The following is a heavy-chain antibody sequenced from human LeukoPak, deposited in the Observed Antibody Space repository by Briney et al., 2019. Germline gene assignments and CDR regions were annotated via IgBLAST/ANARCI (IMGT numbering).Heavy chain of an antibody. CDR3: AKEYFGAFDY. CDR1: GCTFSSYG. J-gene: IGHJ4*02. D-gene: IGHD3-10*01. Sequence: GGSLRLSCAASGCTFSSYGMSWVRQAPGKGLEWVSAISGSGGSTYYADSVRGRFTISRDNSKNTLYLQMNRLRAEDTAVYYCAKEYFGAFDYWGQGTLVTVSS. CDR2: ISGSGGST. V-gene: IGHV3-23*01.